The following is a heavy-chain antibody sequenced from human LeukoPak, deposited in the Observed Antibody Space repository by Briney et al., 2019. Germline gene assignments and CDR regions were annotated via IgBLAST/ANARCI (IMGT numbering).Heavy chain of an antibody. D-gene: IGHD3-3*01. CDR3: AKVEASDVWSSCDS. CDR2: ITGSGLTT. CDR1: GFTFSDYA. V-gene: IGHV3-23*01. J-gene: IGHJ5*01. Sequence: GGSLRLSCTTSGFTFSDYAMTWVRQAPGKGLEWVSIITGSGLTTYYAESVKGRFTISRDNSKNTLYLQMPSLRAEDTAIYYCAKVEASDVWSSCDSWGQGTLVTVSS.